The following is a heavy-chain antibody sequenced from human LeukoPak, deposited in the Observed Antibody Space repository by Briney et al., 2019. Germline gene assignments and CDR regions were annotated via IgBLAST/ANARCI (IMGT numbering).Heavy chain of an antibody. D-gene: IGHD3-9*01. CDR2: INWNGGST. CDR3: AVYDILTGPFGDAFDI. V-gene: IGHV3-20*04. J-gene: IGHJ3*02. Sequence: GGSLRLSCAASGFTFDDYGMSWVRQAPGKGLEWVSGINWNGGSTGYADSVKGRFTISRDNSKNTLYLQMNSPRAEDTAVYYCAVYDILTGPFGDAFDIWGQGTMVTVSS. CDR1: GFTFDDYG.